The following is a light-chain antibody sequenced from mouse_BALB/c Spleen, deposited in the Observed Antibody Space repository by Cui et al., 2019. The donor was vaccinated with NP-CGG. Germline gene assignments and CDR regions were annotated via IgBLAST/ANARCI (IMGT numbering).Light chain of an antibody. CDR2: GTN. CDR3: ALWYSNHWV. CDR1: TGAVTTSNY. Sequence: QAVVTQQSALTTSPGETVTLTCRSNTGAVTTSNYANWVQEKPDHLFTGLIGGTNNRVPGVPARFSGSLIGDKAARTITGAQTEDEAIYFCALWYSNHWVFGGGTKLTVL. J-gene: IGLJ1*01. V-gene: IGLV1*01.